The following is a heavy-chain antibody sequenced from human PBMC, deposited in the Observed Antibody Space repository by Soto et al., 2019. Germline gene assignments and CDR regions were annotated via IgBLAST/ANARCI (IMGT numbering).Heavy chain of an antibody. J-gene: IGHJ4*02. Sequence: QVHLVQSGAEVKKPGASVKASCRTSGYTFTNNVIHWVRQAPGQRLDWIGWVNAGNDNTKWSREFQGRLTLTKDTSATTAYMELTRLTPEYTGIYFCAREVQYVYSRFEYWGQGVLVTVSS. CDR1: GYTFTNNV. CDR2: VNAGNDNT. D-gene: IGHD2-15*01. V-gene: IGHV1-3*01. CDR3: AREVQYVYSRFEY.